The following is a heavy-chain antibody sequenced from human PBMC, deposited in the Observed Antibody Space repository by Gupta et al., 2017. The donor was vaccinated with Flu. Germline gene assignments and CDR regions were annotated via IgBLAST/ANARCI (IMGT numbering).Heavy chain of an antibody. V-gene: IGHV4-31*02. CDR3: AKDRSISWFFT. CDR2: IYFSGST. J-gene: IGHJ4*02. CDR1: DC. Sequence: DCWNWIRQHPGKAPEWIGQIYFSGSTSYNPYLKSRVTISVDTSKKQFSLRLSAVTVADTAVYYCAKDRSISWFFTWGQGTLVTDSS. D-gene: IGHD6-13*01.